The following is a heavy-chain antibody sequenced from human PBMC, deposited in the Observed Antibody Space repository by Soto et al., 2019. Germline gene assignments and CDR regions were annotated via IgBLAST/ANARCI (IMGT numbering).Heavy chain of an antibody. Sequence: SETLSLTCTVSGGSISSGDYYWSWIRQPPGKGLEWIGYIYYSATTYYNPSLKSRLTISIDTSKNQFSLKLTSVTAADTAVYFCARDKLTGLFDYWGQGTLVTVSS. D-gene: IGHD2-8*02. CDR2: IYYSATT. V-gene: IGHV4-30-4*01. J-gene: IGHJ4*02. CDR3: ARDKLTGLFDY. CDR1: GGSISSGDYY.